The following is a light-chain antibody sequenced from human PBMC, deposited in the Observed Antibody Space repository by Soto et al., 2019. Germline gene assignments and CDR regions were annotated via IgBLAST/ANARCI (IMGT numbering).Light chain of an antibody. CDR2: DAS. J-gene: IGKJ4*01. V-gene: IGKV1-5*01. CDR1: QSISSW. Sequence: DIQMTQSPSTLSASVGDRVTITCRASQSISSWLAWYQQKPGKALKLLIYDASSLESGVPSRFSGSGSGTEFTLTISSLQPDDFATYYCQQYNSYPLTFGGGTKV. CDR3: QQYNSYPLT.